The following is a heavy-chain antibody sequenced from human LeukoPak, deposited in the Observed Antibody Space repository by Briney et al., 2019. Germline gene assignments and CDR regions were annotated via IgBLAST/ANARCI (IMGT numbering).Heavy chain of an antibody. V-gene: IGHV4-38-2*02. CDR1: GYSISSGYY. D-gene: IGHD4-17*01. Sequence: SGTLSLTCAVSGYSISSGYYWGWIRQPPGKGLEWIGSIYHSGSTYYNPSLKSRVTISVDTSKNQFSLKLSSVTAADTAVYYCARDYGDYEWYYYYYGMDVWGKGTTVTVSS. CDR3: ARDYGDYEWYYYYYGMDV. CDR2: IYHSGST. J-gene: IGHJ6*04.